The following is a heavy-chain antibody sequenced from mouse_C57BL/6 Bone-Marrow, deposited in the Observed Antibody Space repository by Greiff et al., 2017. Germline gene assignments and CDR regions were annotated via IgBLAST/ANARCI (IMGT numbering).Heavy chain of an antibody. V-gene: IGHV1-81*01. CDR3: AREGDYYGSSYFDY. Sequence: VQLQQSGAELARPGASVKLSCKASGYTFTSYGISWVKQSTGQGLEWIGEIYPRSGNTYYNEKFKGKATLTADKSSSTAYMGLRSLKSEDSAVYFCAREGDYYGSSYFDYWGQGTTLTVSS. CDR2: IYPRSGNT. D-gene: IGHD1-1*01. CDR1: GYTFTSYG. J-gene: IGHJ2*01.